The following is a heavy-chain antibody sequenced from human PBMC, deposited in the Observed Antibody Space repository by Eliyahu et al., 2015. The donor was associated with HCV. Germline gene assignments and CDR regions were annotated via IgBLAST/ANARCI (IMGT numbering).Heavy chain of an antibody. Sequence: EVQLLESGGGLVQPGGSLRLSGAASGFAFSNYAVNXVRQAPGKGLEWVSXISGSGGTTYYTDSMKGRITISRDNSKNTVYLQMSSLRAEDTATYYCAKVGEPYSYYDYWGQGTLVTVSS. V-gene: IGHV3-23*01. J-gene: IGHJ4*02. CDR1: GFAFSNYA. CDR2: ISGSGGTT. CDR3: AKVGEPYSYYDY. D-gene: IGHD4-11*01.